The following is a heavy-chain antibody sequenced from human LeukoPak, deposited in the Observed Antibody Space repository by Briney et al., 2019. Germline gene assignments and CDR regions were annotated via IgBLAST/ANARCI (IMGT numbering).Heavy chain of an antibody. J-gene: IGHJ2*01. CDR3: ARATAPRDIVVVVAARRRYFDL. Sequence: SQTVSLTCTVSGGSISSGSYYWSWIRQPAGKGLEWIGRIYTSRSTNYNPSLKNRVTISVHKSKNPFSLHLSPVTAGDTAVYYCARATAPRDIVVVVAARRRYFDLWGRGTLVSVSS. CDR2: IYTSRST. D-gene: IGHD2-15*01. V-gene: IGHV4-61*02. CDR1: GGSISSGSYY.